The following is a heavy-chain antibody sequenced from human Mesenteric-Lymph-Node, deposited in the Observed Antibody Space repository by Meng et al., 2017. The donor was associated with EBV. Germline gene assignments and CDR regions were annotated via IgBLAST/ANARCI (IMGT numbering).Heavy chain of an antibody. D-gene: IGHD3-16*01. V-gene: IGHV4-34*01. J-gene: IGHJ4*02. Sequence: QLQQWCAGLLKPSEPLSLTRAVYGGSFSGYYWSWIRQPPGKVLEWIGEINHSGSTSYNPSLKSRVTISVDTSKNQFSLKLSSVTAADTAVYYCARVSLIWGGATLWGQGTLVTVSS. CDR3: ARVSLIWGGATL. CDR1: GGSFSGYY. CDR2: INHSGST.